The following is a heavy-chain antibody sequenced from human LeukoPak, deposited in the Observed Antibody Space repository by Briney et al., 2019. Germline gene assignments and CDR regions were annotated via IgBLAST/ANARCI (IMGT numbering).Heavy chain of an antibody. D-gene: IGHD3-10*01. CDR2: INPSGGST. CDR3: ARDHYGSGPARYMDV. CDR1: GYTFTSYY. Sequence: ASVKVSCKASGYTFTSYYMHWVRQAPGQGLERMGIINPSGGSTSYAQKFQGRVTMTRDTSTSTVYMELSSLRSEDTAVYYCARDHYGSGPARYMDVWGKGTTVTVSS. J-gene: IGHJ6*03. V-gene: IGHV1-46*01.